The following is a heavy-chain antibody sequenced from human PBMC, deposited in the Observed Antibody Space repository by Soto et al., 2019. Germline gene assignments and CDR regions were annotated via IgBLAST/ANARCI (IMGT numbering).Heavy chain of an antibody. Sequence: QVQLQQWGAGLLKPSETLSLTCAVYGGSFSGYYWSWIRQPPGKGLEWIGEINHSGSTNYNPSLKCRVTISVDTSKNQFSLKLSSVTAADTAVYYCARDRRGIVVVPAAISAFDYWGQGTLVTVSS. CDR2: INHSGST. CDR1: GGSFSGYY. V-gene: IGHV4-34*01. J-gene: IGHJ4*02. D-gene: IGHD2-2*01. CDR3: ARDRRGIVVVPAAISAFDY.